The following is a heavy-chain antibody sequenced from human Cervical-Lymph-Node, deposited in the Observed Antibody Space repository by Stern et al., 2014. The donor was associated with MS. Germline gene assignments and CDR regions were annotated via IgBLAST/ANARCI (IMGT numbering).Heavy chain of an antibody. Sequence: VQLEESGGGLVQPGGSLRLSCAASGFTFSTYSMNWVRQAPGKGLEWISYISSSSTSIYYADSVKGRFTISRDNDKISLFLQMNSLTAEDTAVYYCARGLVALDSWGQGTLVTVSS. CDR1: GFTFSTYS. D-gene: IGHD5-12*01. J-gene: IGHJ4*02. V-gene: IGHV3-48*01. CDR2: ISSSSTSI. CDR3: ARGLVALDS.